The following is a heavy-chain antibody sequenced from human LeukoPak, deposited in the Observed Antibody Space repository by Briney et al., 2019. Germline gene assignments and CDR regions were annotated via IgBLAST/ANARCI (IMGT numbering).Heavy chain of an antibody. CDR2: IKKDGSEK. CDR3: GRDIVDGGDDY. Sequence: GGSLRLSCAASGFTFSSYWMSWVRQAPGKGLEWVANIKKDGSEKYYMDSVKGRFTISRDNAKNSVSLQMNSLRAEDTAVYYCGRDIVDGGDDYWGQGTLVTVSS. CDR1: GFTFSSYW. V-gene: IGHV3-7*01. J-gene: IGHJ4*02. D-gene: IGHD2-21*02.